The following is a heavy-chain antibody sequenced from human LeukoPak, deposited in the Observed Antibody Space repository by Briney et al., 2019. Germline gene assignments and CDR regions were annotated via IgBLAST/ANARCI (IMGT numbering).Heavy chain of an antibody. CDR1: GFTFSHYG. Sequence: PGGSLRLSCAASGFTFSHYGMHWVRQAPGKGLEWVAFIEFHGGTKYSADSVKGRFTISIDNSKNTLYLQMNSLRPEDTALYYCTNHITVHCSRSRCSDYWGQGTLVTVSS. CDR2: IEFHGGTK. J-gene: IGHJ4*02. D-gene: IGHD2-2*01. CDR3: TNHITVHCSRSRCSDY. V-gene: IGHV3-30*02.